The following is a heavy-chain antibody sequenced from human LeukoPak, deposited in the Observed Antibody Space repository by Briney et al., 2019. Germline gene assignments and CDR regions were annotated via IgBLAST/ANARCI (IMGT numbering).Heavy chain of an antibody. CDR3: ARFDSSGWYLRSFDY. J-gene: IGHJ4*02. CDR2: ISSSSSYI. V-gene: IGHV3-21*01. Sequence: GGSLRLSCAASGFTFSSYAMSWVRQAPGKGLEWVSSISSSSSYIYYADSVKGRFTISRDNAKNSLYLQMNSLRAEDTAVYYCARFDSSGWYLRSFDYWGQGTLVTVSS. D-gene: IGHD6-19*01. CDR1: GFTFSSYA.